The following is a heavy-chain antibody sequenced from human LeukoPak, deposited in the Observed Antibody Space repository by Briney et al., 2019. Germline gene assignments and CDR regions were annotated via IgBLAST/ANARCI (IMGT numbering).Heavy chain of an antibody. CDR1: EFTFSTYS. D-gene: IGHD4-17*01. Sequence: GGSLRLSCAASEFTFSTYSMNWVRQAPGKGLEWVSSISASSDYIFYADSVKGRFTMSRDNAKNTLYLRMNSLRVEDTAVYYCARVKFGDYAVDYWGQGTLVTVSS. V-gene: IGHV3-21*01. CDR2: ISASSDYI. J-gene: IGHJ4*02. CDR3: ARVKFGDYAVDY.